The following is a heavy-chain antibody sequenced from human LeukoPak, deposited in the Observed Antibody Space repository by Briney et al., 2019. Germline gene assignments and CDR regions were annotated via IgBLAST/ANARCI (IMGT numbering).Heavy chain of an antibody. J-gene: IGHJ4*02. D-gene: IGHD6-19*01. V-gene: IGHV1-69*04. CDR2: IIPILGIA. CDR1: GGTFSSYA. Sequence: SVKVSCKASGGTFSSYAISWVRQAPGQGLEWMGRIIPILGIANYAQKFQGRVTITADKSTSTVYMELSSLRSEDTAVYYCARDTEIAVAGEDYWGQGTLVTVSS. CDR3: ARDTEIAVAGEDY.